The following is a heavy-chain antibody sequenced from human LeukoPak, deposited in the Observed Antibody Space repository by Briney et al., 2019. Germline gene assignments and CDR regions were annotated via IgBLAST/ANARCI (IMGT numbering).Heavy chain of an antibody. J-gene: IGHJ4*02. CDR3: AKDRRYYYDSSGFYFDY. CDR2: ISWNSGSI. Sequence: GGSLRLSCAASGFTFDDYAMHWVRQAPGKGLEWVSGISWNSGSIGYADSVKGRFTISRDNAKNSLYLRMNSLRAEDTALYYCAKDRRYYYDSSGFYFDYWGQGTLVTVSS. CDR1: GFTFDDYA. V-gene: IGHV3-9*01. D-gene: IGHD3-22*01.